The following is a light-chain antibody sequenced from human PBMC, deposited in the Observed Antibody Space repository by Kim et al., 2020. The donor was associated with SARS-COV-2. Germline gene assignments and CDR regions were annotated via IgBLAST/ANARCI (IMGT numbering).Light chain of an antibody. Sequence: QSALTQPPSVSGTPGQRVTISCSGSASNIGSNSASWYQKLPGTAPKVLIFGNDNRPSGVPDRFSGSQSGTSASLAISGLQSEDEADYYCAGWDDSLNGYVFGTGTKVTVL. J-gene: IGLJ1*01. V-gene: IGLV1-44*01. CDR1: ASNIGSNS. CDR3: AGWDDSLNGYV. CDR2: GND.